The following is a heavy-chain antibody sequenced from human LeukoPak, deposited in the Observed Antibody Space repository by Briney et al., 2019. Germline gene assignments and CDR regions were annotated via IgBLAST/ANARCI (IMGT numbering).Heavy chain of an antibody. V-gene: IGHV1-8*03. CDR1: GYTFTSYD. D-gene: IGHD3-3*02. J-gene: IGHJ6*03. CDR3: ARVSRRTYYYYMDV. Sequence: ASVKVSCKASGYTFTSYDINWVRQATGQGLEWMGWMNPNSGNTGYAQKFQGRVTITRNTSISTAYMELSSLRSEDTAVYYCARVSRRTYYYYMDVWGKGTTVTVSS. CDR2: MNPNSGNT.